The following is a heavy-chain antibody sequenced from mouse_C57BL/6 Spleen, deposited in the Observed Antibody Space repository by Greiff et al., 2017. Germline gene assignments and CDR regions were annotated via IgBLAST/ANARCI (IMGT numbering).Heavy chain of an antibody. CDR3: ARRGYDEDYYAMDY. CDR2: ISSGGSYT. J-gene: IGHJ4*01. D-gene: IGHD2-12*01. Sequence: DVQLQESGGDLVKPGGSLKLSCAASGFTFSSYGMSWVRQTPDKRLEWVATISSGGSYTYYPDSVKGRFTISRDNAKNTLYLQMSSLKSEDTAMYYCARRGYDEDYYAMDYWGQGTSVTVSS. CDR1: GFTFSSYG. V-gene: IGHV5-6*02.